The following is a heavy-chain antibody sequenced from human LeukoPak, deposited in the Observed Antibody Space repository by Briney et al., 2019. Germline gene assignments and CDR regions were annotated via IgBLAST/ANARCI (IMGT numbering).Heavy chain of an antibody. CDR1: GYTFTSYS. CDR2: ISAYNGNT. CDR3: ARASYCSDGSCYSDY. J-gene: IGHJ4*02. Sequence: ASVKVSCKASGYTFTSYSISWVRQAPGQGLEWMGWISAYNGNTIYAQKVKGRVTMTTDTSTSTAYMELRSLKSDDTAVYYSARASYCSDGSCYSDYWGQGTLVTVSS. V-gene: IGHV1-18*01. D-gene: IGHD2-15*01.